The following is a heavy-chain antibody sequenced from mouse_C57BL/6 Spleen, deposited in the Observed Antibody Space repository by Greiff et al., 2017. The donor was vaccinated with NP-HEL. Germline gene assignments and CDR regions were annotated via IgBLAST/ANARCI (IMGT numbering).Heavy chain of an antibody. Sequence: VQLKESVAELVRPGASVKLSCTASGFNIKNNYMHWVKQRPEQGLEWIGRIDPANGNTKYAPKFQGKATITADTSSNTAYLQLSSLTSEDTSIYYVARTTVVAPGLDYWGQGTTLTVSS. CDR2: IDPANGNT. V-gene: IGHV14-3*01. D-gene: IGHD1-1*01. CDR3: ARTTVVAPGLDY. CDR1: GFNIKNNY. J-gene: IGHJ2*01.